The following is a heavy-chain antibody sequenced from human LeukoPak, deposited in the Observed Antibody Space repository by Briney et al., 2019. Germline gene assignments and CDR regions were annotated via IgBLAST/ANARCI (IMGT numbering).Heavy chain of an antibody. J-gene: IGHJ4*02. CDR1: GGSISSSNW. CDR2: IYHSGST. D-gene: IGHD2/OR15-2a*01. Sequence: PSETLSLTCSVSGGSISSSNWWSWVRQPPGKGLEWIGEIYHSGSTNYNPSLKSRVIISVDKSKNQFSLKLSSVTAADTAVYYCARGAGLLFSYFDYWGQGTLVTVSS. V-gene: IGHV4-4*02. CDR3: ARGAGLLFSYFDY.